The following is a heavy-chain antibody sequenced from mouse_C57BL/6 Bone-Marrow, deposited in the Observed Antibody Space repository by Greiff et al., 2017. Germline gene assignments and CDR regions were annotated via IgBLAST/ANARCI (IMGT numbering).Heavy chain of an antibody. Sequence: EVQVVESGGDLVKPGGSLKLSCAASGFTFSSYGMSWVRQTPDKRLEWVATISSGGSYTYYPDSVKGRFTISRDNAKNTLYLQMSSLKSEDTAMYYCARPIYYGISPPWFVYWGQGTLVTVSA. CDR1: GFTFSSYG. V-gene: IGHV5-6*01. J-gene: IGHJ3*01. D-gene: IGHD1-1*01. CDR2: ISSGGSYT. CDR3: ARPIYYGISPPWFVY.